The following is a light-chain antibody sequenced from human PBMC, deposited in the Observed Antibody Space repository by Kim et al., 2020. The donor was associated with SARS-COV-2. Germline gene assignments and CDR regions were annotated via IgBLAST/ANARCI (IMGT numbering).Light chain of an antibody. CDR3: QACDSSTPTV. V-gene: IGLV3-1*01. CDR1: KLGDKY. CDR2: QDS. J-gene: IGLJ2*01. Sequence: SYELTQPPSVSVSPGQTASITCSGDKLGDKYACWYQQKPGQSPVLVIYQDSKRPSGIPERFSGSNSGNTATLTISGTQAMDEADYYCQACDSSTPTVFGGGTKLTVL.